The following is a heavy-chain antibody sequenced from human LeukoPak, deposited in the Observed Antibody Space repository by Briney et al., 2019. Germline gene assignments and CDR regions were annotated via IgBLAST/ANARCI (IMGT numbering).Heavy chain of an antibody. Sequence: SQTLSLTCTVSGGSISSGGYYWSWIRQPPGKGLEWIGYIYHSGSTYYNPSLKSRVTISVDTSKNQFSLKLSSVTAADTAVYYCARVSAKWLVKGTFDYWGQGTLVTVSS. V-gene: IGHV4-30-2*01. CDR3: ARVSAKWLVKGTFDY. CDR2: IYHSGST. CDR1: GGSISSGGYY. D-gene: IGHD6-19*01. J-gene: IGHJ4*02.